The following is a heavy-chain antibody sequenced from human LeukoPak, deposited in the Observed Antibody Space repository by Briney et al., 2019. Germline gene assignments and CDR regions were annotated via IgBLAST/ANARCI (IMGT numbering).Heavy chain of an antibody. CDR1: GFTFTMFG. V-gene: IGHV3-30*03. D-gene: IGHD5-24*01. J-gene: IGHJ4*02. CDR3: AREDDYYYY. CDR2: ISYDGSNK. Sequence: GGSLRLSCAASGFTFTMFGMNWVRQAPGKGLEWVAVISYDGSNKYYADSVKGRFTISRDNSKNTLYLQMNSLRAEDTAVYYCAREDDYYYYWGQGTLVTVSS.